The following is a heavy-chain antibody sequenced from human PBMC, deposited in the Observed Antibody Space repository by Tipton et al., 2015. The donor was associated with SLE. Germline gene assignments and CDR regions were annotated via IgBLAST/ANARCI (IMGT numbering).Heavy chain of an antibody. CDR3: AGATAAAAEGAFDI. J-gene: IGHJ3*02. D-gene: IGHD6-13*01. CDR1: GFTVSSNY. CDR2: IYSGGST. V-gene: IGHV3-53*04. Sequence: GSLRLSCAASGFTVSSNYMSWVRQAPGKGLEWVSVIYSGGSTYYADSVKGRFTISRHNSKNTLYLQMNSLRAEDTAVYYCAGATAAAAEGAFDIWGQGTMVTVSS.